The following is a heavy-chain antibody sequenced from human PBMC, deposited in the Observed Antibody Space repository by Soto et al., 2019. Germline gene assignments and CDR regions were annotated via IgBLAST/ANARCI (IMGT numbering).Heavy chain of an antibody. Sequence: SETLSLICTVSGDSVSSGSYYWRCFRQPPGKGLEWIGYIYYSGSTNYNPSLKSRVTISVDTSKNQFSLKLSSVTAADTAVYYCAREFGELSIFDYWGQGTLVTVS. CDR1: GDSVSSGSYY. D-gene: IGHD3-10*01. J-gene: IGHJ4*02. CDR2: IYYSGST. CDR3: AREFGELSIFDY. V-gene: IGHV4-61*01.